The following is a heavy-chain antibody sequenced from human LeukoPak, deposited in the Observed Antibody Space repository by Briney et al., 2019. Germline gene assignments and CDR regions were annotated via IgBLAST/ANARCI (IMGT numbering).Heavy chain of an antibody. Sequence: ASVKVYCKASGYTFTSYGISWVRQAPGQGLEWMGWISAYNGNTNYAQKLQGRVTMTTDTSTSTAYMELRSLRSDDTAVYYCARDKYQYCSGGSCYYFDYWGQGTLVTVSS. CDR3: ARDKYQYCSGGSCYYFDY. J-gene: IGHJ4*02. CDR2: ISAYNGNT. V-gene: IGHV1-18*01. D-gene: IGHD2-15*01. CDR1: GYTFTSYG.